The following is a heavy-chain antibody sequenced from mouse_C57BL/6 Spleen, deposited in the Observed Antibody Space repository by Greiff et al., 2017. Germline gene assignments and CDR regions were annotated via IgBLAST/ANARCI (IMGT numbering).Heavy chain of an antibody. J-gene: IGHJ3*01. V-gene: IGHV14-4*01. CDR2: IDPENGDT. CDR1: GFNIKDDY. D-gene: IGHD1-1*01. Sequence: VQLKQSGAELVRPGASVKLSCTASGFNIKDDYMHWVKQRPEQGLEWIGWIDPENGDTEYASKFQGKATITAGTSSNTAYLQLSSLTSEDTAVYYCTRDYYGSRFAYWGQGTLVTVSA. CDR3: TRDYYGSRFAY.